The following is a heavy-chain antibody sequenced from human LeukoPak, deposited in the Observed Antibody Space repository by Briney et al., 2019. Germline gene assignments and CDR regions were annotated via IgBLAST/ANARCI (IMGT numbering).Heavy chain of an antibody. D-gene: IGHD6-13*01. CDR2: ISAGGTNT. J-gene: IGHJ4*02. CDR1: GFTFSSYA. V-gene: IGHV3-23*01. CDR3: AKDIEGAVGFYLDH. Sequence: GGSLRLSCAASGFTFSSYAMTWVRQVPGKGLDWVSSISAGGTNTYSAGSVKGRCTISRDNSKNTVFLQMKSLRAEDTAVYFCAKDIEGAVGFYLDHWGQGTLVTVSS.